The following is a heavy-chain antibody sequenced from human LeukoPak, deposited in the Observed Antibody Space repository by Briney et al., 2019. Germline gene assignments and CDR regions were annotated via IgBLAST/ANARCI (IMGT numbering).Heavy chain of an antibody. D-gene: IGHD6-19*01. CDR2: IYYSGST. J-gene: IGHJ4*02. Sequence: PSETLSLTCAVYGGSFSGYYWSWIRQPPGKGLEWIGYIYYSGSTNYNPSLKSRVTISVDTSKNQFSLKRSSVTPADTAVYYCARRNSGWYGAFDYWGQGTLVTVSS. CDR3: ARRNSGWYGAFDY. V-gene: IGHV4-59*08. CDR1: GGSFSGYY.